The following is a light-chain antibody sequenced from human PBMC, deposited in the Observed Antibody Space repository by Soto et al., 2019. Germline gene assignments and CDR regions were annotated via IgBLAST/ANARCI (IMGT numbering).Light chain of an antibody. CDR1: QSVSSY. V-gene: IGKV3-11*01. Sequence: EIVLTQSPATLSLSPGERATLSCRASQSVSSYLAWYQQKPGQAPRLLIYDASNSVTGIPARFSGSGSGTDFTLTISSREPDDFSVYYCQQRSNWPPVTFGPGTKVDIK. J-gene: IGKJ3*01. CDR3: QQRSNWPPVT. CDR2: DAS.